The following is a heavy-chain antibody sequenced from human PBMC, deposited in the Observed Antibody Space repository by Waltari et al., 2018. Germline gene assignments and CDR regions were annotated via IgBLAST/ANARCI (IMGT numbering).Heavy chain of an antibody. CDR3: ARHHSYGHQSMVDY. CDR1: VGSSSSSSYY. D-gene: IGHD5-18*01. J-gene: IGHJ4*02. V-gene: IGHV4-39*01. CDR2: IYYSGST. Sequence: QLQLQESGPGLVKPSETLSLTCPVSVGSSSSSSYYWGWNRPPPGKGMEWIGSIYYSGSTYYNPSLKSRVTISVDTSKNQFSLKLSSVTAADTAVYYCARHHSYGHQSMVDYWGQGTLVTVSS.